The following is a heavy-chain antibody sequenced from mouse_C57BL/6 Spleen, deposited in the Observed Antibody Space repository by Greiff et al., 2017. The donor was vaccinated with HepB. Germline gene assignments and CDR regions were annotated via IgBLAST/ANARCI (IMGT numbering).Heavy chain of an antibody. CDR3: WGNYLYAMDY. J-gene: IGHJ4*01. V-gene: IGHV1-22*01. Sequence: VQLQQSGPELVKPGASVKMSCKASGYTFTDYNMHWVKQSHGKSLEWIGYINPNNGGTSYNQKFKGKATLTVNKSSSTAYMELRSLTSEDSAVYYCWGNYLYAMDYWGQGTSVTVSS. D-gene: IGHD2-1*01. CDR1: GYTFTDYN. CDR2: INPNNGGT.